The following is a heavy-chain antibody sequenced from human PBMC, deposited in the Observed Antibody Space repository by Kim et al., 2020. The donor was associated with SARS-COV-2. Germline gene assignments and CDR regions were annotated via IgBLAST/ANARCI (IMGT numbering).Heavy chain of an antibody. CDR2: INHSGST. J-gene: IGHJ4*02. CDR3: ARVSWGSSWFMWPIDY. D-gene: IGHD6-13*01. CDR1: GGSFSGYY. Sequence: SETLSLTCAVYGGSFSGYYWSWIRQPPGKGLEWIGEINHSGSTNYNPSLKSRVTISVDTSKNQFSLKLSSVTAADTAVYYCARVSWGSSWFMWPIDYWGQGTLVTVSS. V-gene: IGHV4-34*01.